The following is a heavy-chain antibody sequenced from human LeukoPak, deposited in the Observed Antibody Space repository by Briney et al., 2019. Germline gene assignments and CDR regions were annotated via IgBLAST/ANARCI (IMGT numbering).Heavy chain of an antibody. CDR2: ISYDGSNK. Sequence: PGRSLRLSCAASGFTFSSYAMHWVRQAPGKGLEWVAVISYDGSNKYYADSVKGRFTISRDNSKNTLYLQMNSLRAVDTAVYYCARAAGGYYFDYWGQGTLVTVSS. D-gene: IGHD2-15*01. J-gene: IGHJ4*02. V-gene: IGHV3-30*03. CDR3: ARAAGGYYFDY. CDR1: GFTFSSYA.